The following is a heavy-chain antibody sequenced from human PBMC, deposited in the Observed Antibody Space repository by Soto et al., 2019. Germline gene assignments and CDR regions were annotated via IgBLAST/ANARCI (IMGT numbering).Heavy chain of an antibody. J-gene: IGHJ2*01. Sequence: QVQLVQSGAEVKKPGSSVKVSCKASGGTFSSYAISWVRQAPGQGLEWMGGIIPIFGTANYAQKFQGRVTIPADESPSTAYMELSSLRSEETAVYYCARADILTGYRYWYFDLWGRGTLVTVSS. V-gene: IGHV1-69*12. CDR2: IIPIFGTA. CDR1: GGTFSSYA. CDR3: ARADILTGYRYWYFDL. D-gene: IGHD3-9*01.